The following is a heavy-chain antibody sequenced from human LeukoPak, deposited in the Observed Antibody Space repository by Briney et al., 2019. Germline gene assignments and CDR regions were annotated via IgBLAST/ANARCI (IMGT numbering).Heavy chain of an antibody. Sequence: GASVKVSCKASGGTFSSYAISWVRQAPGQGLEWMGWINPNSGGTNYAQKFQGRVTMTRDTSISTAYMELSRLRSDDTAVYYCARVAVAAPMTDFDYWGQGTLVTVSS. CDR2: INPNSGGT. CDR1: GGTFSSYA. V-gene: IGHV1-2*02. D-gene: IGHD6-19*01. CDR3: ARVAVAAPMTDFDY. J-gene: IGHJ4*02.